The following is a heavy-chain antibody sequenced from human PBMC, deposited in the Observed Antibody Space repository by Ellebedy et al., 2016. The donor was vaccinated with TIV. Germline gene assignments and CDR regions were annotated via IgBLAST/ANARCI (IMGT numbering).Heavy chain of an antibody. CDR3: ATPPQPYYYYYYYMDV. CDR2: ISNSGGDT. Sequence: GGSLRLSCAASGFTFSNFAVSWVRQAPGKGLEWVSAISNSGGDTYYADSVKGRLTISRDNSKNTVYLQMSSLRAGDTAMYYCATPPQPYYYYYYYMDVWGKGTTVTVSS. J-gene: IGHJ6*03. D-gene: IGHD2-2*01. V-gene: IGHV3-23*01. CDR1: GFTFSNFA.